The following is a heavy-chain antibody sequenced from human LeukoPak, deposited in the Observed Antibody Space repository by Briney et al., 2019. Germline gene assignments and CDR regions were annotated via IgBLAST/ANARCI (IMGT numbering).Heavy chain of an antibody. J-gene: IGHJ6*02. CDR3: ARAPSPYGEYYYGMDV. CDR1: GGSVSSGGYY. Sequence: SETLSLTCTVSGGSVSSGGYYWSWIRQPPGKGLEWIGYIYYSGSTNYNPSLKSRVTISVDTSKNQFSLKLSSVTAADTAVYYCARAPSPYGEYYYGMDVWGQGTTVTVSS. CDR2: IYYSGST. V-gene: IGHV4-61*08. D-gene: IGHD4-17*01.